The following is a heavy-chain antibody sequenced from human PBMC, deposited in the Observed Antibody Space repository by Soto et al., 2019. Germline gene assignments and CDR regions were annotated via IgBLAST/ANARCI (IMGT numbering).Heavy chain of an antibody. D-gene: IGHD2-8*01. CDR2: ISYDGSNK. V-gene: IGHV3-30-3*01. J-gene: IGHJ4*02. Sequence: QVQLVESGGGVVQPGRSLRLSCAASGFTFSSYAMHWVRQAPGKGLEWVAVISYDGSNKYYADSVKGRFTISRDNSKNTLYLQMNSLRAEDTAVYYCARAPRLCTNGVCYYLDYWGQGTLVTVSS. CDR1: GFTFSSYA. CDR3: ARAPRLCTNGVCYYLDY.